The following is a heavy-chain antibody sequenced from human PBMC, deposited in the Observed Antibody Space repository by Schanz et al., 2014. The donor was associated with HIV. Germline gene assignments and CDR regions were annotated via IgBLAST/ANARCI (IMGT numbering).Heavy chain of an antibody. CDR1: GFTFNSYA. V-gene: IGHV3-30-3*01. J-gene: IGHJ6*02. CDR3: ASTEYPYTTSSDYYYGMDV. D-gene: IGHD6-6*01. CDR2: ISNDGSNK. Sequence: VQLVESGGGLVKPGGSLRLSCAASGFTFNSYAMHWVRQAPGKGLEWVTVISNDGSNKYCTDSVKGRFTISRDNSKNTLYLQMNSLRAEDTAVYYCASTEYPYTTSSDYYYGMDVWGQGTTVTVSS.